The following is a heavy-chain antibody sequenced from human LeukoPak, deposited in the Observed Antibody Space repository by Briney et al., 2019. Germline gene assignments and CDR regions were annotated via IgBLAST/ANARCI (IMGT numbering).Heavy chain of an antibody. Sequence: PGRSLRLSCAASGFTFSSYGMHWVRQAPGKGLEWVVVISYDGSNKYYADSVKGRFTISRDNSKNTLYLQMNSLRAEDTAVYYCATVDLYDSSGYYYRTGFDYWGQGTLVTVSS. CDR2: ISYDGSNK. J-gene: IGHJ4*02. CDR3: ATVDLYDSSGYYYRTGFDY. V-gene: IGHV3-30*03. D-gene: IGHD3-22*01. CDR1: GFTFSSYG.